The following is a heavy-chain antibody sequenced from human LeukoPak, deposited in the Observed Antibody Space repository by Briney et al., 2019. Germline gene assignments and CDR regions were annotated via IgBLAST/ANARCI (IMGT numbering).Heavy chain of an antibody. Sequence: GGSLILSCATSGFHFDCYTIHWVRQAPGKGLEWVSLAGWAGGTTFYSDSVRGRFTISRDSGRKSVYLQMNSLTTDDTAFYFCAKELDTMFFDYWGQGALVTVSS. CDR3: AKELDTMFFDY. V-gene: IGHV3-43*01. D-gene: IGHD3-10*02. J-gene: IGHJ4*02. CDR2: AGWAGGTT. CDR1: GFHFDCYT.